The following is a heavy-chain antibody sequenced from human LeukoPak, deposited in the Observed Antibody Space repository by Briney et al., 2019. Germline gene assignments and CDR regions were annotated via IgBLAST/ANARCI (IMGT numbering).Heavy chain of an antibody. J-gene: IGHJ5*02. CDR3: ARRYCSGGSCYSSFDP. V-gene: IGHV5-51*01. CDR1: GYSFTNYW. D-gene: IGHD2-15*01. Sequence: GESLKISCKASGYSFTNYWIGWVRHMPGKGLEWRGIIYPGYSDTRYSPSFQVQVTISADKSISTAYLQWSSLKASDTAMYYCARRYCSGGSCYSSFDPWGQGTLVTVSS. CDR2: IYPGYSDT.